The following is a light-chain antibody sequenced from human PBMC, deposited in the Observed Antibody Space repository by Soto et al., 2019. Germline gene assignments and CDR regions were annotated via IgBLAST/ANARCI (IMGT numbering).Light chain of an antibody. J-gene: IGKJ2*01. CDR2: GAS. V-gene: IGKV3-20*01. CDR1: QSVSSNY. Sequence: EIVLTQSPGTLSLSPGERATLSCRARQSVSSNYLAWYQQKPGQAPRLLIYGASNRATGIPDRFSGSGSGTDFTLTITRLEPEDFAVYYCQQFGTSLYTFGQGTKLEIK. CDR3: QQFGTSLYT.